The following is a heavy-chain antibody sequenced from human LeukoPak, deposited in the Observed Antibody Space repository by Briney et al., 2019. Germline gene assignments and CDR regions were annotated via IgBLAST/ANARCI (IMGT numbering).Heavy chain of an antibody. CDR2: ISGSGGST. D-gene: IGHD6-19*01. CDR3: ATGGQWPNGHSDY. V-gene: IGHV3-23*01. Sequence: GGSLRLSCADSGLALSSNAMTWVRQAPAKELEWVSAISGSGGSTYYAASVKGRFTFSRDNSKNTLYLQMNSLRAEDTAVYYCATGGQWPNGHSDYWGQGTLVTVSS. J-gene: IGHJ4*02. CDR1: GLALSSNA.